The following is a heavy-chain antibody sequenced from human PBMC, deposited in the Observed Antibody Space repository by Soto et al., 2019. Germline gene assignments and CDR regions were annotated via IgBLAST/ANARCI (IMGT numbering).Heavy chain of an antibody. Sequence: QLQLQESGPGLVKPSETLSLTCTVSGGSISSSSYYWGWIRQPPGKGLEWIGSIYYSGSTYYNPSLKGRVTISVDTSKNQFSLKLSSVTAADTAVYYCARTYYYGSGSYYNGFDPWGQGTLVTVSS. D-gene: IGHD3-10*01. J-gene: IGHJ5*02. V-gene: IGHV4-39*01. CDR3: ARTYYYGSGSYYNGFDP. CDR2: IYYSGST. CDR1: GGSISSSSYY.